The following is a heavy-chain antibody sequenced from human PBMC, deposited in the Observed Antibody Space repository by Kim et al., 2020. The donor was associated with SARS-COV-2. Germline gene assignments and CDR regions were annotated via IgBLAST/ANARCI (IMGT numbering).Heavy chain of an antibody. J-gene: IGHJ6*02. CDR2: IYYSGST. CDR3: ARDRIDYGDYAEDNYYYYGMDV. V-gene: IGHV4-59*01. Sequence: SETLSLTCTVSGGSISSYYWSWIRQPPGKGLEWIGYIYYSGSTNYNPSLKSRVTISVDTSKNQFSLKLSSVTAADTAVYYCARDRIDYGDYAEDNYYYYGMDVWGQGTTVTVSS. D-gene: IGHD4-17*01. CDR1: GGSISSYY.